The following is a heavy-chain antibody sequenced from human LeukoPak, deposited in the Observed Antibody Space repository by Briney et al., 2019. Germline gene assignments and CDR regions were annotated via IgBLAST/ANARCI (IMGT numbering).Heavy chain of an antibody. CDR3: VRGDSSGWRYWYFDL. CDR1: GFTFSSYD. D-gene: IGHD6-19*01. Sequence: GGSLRLSCVAYGFTFSSYDMHWVRQAKGKGLEWVSTVGTALDTFYPDSVKGRFTVSRENAKNSMYLHMNSLRAGDTAVYYCVRGDSSGWRYWYFDLWGRGTLVTVSS. V-gene: IGHV3-13*01. J-gene: IGHJ2*01. CDR2: VGTALDT.